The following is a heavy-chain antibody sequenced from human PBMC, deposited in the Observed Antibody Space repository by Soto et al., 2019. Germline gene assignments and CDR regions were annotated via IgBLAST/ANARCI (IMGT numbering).Heavy chain of an antibody. D-gene: IGHD3-10*01. Sequence: PGGSLRLSCAASGFTFSSYAMHWARQAPGKGLEWVAVISYDGSNKCYADSVKGRFTISRDNSKNTLYLQMNSLRAEDTAVYYWARDYSSYEAAVIFHYGGQGTLSTFPS. CDR3: ARDYSSYEAAVIFHY. J-gene: IGHJ4*02. CDR2: ISYDGSNK. CDR1: GFTFSSYA. V-gene: IGHV3-30-3*01.